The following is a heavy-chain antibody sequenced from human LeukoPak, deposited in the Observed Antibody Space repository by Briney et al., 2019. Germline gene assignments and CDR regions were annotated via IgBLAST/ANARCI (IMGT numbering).Heavy chain of an antibody. J-gene: IGHJ4*02. CDR3: ARASGDILTGYSSYFDY. CDR2: INPNSGGT. D-gene: IGHD3-9*01. V-gene: IGHV1-2*02. CDR1: GYTFTGYY. Sequence: ASVKVSCKASGYTFTGYYMHWVRQAPGRGLEWMGWINPNSGGTNYAQKFQGRVTMTRDTSISTAYMELSRLRSDDTAVYYCARASGDILTGYSSYFDYWGQGTLVTVSS.